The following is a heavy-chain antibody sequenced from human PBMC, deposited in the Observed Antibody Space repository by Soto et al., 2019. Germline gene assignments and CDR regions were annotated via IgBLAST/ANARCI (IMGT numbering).Heavy chain of an antibody. J-gene: IGHJ6*02. Sequence: PGGSLRLSCAASGFTFSSYWMHWVRQAPGKGLVWVSRINSDGSSTSYADSVKGRFTISRDNAKNTLYLQMNSLRAEDTAVYYCARVPVGRGRFLEWLLFGLDVWGQGTTVTVSS. CDR2: INSDGSST. V-gene: IGHV3-74*01. D-gene: IGHD3-3*01. CDR1: GFTFSSYW. CDR3: ARVPVGRGRFLEWLLFGLDV.